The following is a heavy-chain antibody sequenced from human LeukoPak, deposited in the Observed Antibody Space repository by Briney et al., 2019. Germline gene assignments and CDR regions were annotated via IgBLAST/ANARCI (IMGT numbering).Heavy chain of an antibody. CDR1: GFTFDDYA. Sequence: PGGSLRLSCAASGFTFDDYAMHWVRQAPGKGLEWVSGISWNSGSIGYADSVKGRFTISRGNAKNSLYLQMNSLRAEDMALYYCAKGLVGATSDAFDIWGQGTMVTVSS. CDR2: ISWNSGSI. D-gene: IGHD1-26*01. CDR3: AKGLVGATSDAFDI. J-gene: IGHJ3*02. V-gene: IGHV3-9*03.